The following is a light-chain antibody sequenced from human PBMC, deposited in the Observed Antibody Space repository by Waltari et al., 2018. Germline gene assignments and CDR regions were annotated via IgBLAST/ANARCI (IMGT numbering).Light chain of an antibody. V-gene: IGLV3-19*01. CDR2: GQN. J-gene: IGLJ1*01. CDR3: NSRDSSGNQYV. Sequence: SSELTQDPAVSVALGQTVRITCQGDSLRSNFASWYQLKPGQAPLLVMYGQNNRPAGIPDRFSGSSSGDTASLSITGAQAEDEADYYCNSRDSSGNQYVFGTGTKVTVL. CDR1: SLRSNF.